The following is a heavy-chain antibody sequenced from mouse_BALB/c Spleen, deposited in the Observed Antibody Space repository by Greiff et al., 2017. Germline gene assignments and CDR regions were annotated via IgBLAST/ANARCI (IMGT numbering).Heavy chain of an antibody. J-gene: IGHJ4*01. CDR3: ARGNKAHYYAMDY. D-gene: IGHD2-1*01. Sequence: VQLQQPGAELVMPGASVKMSCKASGYTFTDYWMHWVKQRPGQGLEWIGAIDTSDSYTSYNQKFKGKATLTVDESSSTAYMQLSSLTSEDSAVYYCARGNKAHYYAMDYWGQGTSVTVSS. CDR2: IDTSDSYT. CDR1: GYTFTDYW. V-gene: IGHV1-69*01.